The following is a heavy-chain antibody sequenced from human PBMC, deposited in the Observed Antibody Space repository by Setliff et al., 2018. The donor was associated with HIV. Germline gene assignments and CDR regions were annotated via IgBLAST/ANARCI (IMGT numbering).Heavy chain of an antibody. J-gene: IGHJ4*02. V-gene: IGHV1-46*02. D-gene: IGHD6-19*01. Sequence: ASVKVSCKASGYTFNTYYVHWVRQAPGQGLEWMGLISPSGDFTFYAQKFQGRVIMTRDTSANTVYLEIRSLISEDTAVYYCARDSSTGFFSAAYWGQGALVTVSS. CDR3: ARDSSTGFFSAAY. CDR1: GYTFNTYY. CDR2: ISPSGDFT.